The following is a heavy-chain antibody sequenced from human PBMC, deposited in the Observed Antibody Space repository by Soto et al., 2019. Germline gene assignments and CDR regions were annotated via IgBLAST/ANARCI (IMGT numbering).Heavy chain of an antibody. Sequence: SETLSLTCAVSGGSISSSNWWSWVRQHPGKGLEWMGEIYHSGSTNYNPSLKSRVTISVNKSKNQFSLKLSSVTVADTAVYYCASHLGYGSGRAHMVYYYYGMDVWGQGTTVTVSS. CDR1: GGSISSSNW. V-gene: IGHV4-4*02. CDR2: IYHSGST. CDR3: ASHLGYGSGRAHMVYYYYGMDV. J-gene: IGHJ6*02. D-gene: IGHD3-10*01.